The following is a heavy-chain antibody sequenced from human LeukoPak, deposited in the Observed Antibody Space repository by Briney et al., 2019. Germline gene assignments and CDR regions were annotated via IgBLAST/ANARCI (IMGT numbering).Heavy chain of an antibody. J-gene: IGHJ6*02. D-gene: IGHD3-9*01. CDR1: GGSISSGDYY. V-gene: IGHV4-30-4*01. CDR2: IYYSGST. Sequence: PSQTPSLTCTVSGGSISSGDYYWSWIRQPPGKGLEWIGYIYYSGSTYYNPSLKSRVTISVDTSKNQFSLKLSSVTAADTAVYYCAREGVGLRYFDWLPRTRYYYYGMDVWGQGTTVTASS. CDR3: AREGVGLRYFDWLPRTRYYYYGMDV.